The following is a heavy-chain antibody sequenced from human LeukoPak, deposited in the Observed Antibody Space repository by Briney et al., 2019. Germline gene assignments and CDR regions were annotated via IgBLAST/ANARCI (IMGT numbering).Heavy chain of an antibody. V-gene: IGHV4-59*01. CDR3: ARGTPYYDFWSGLAADY. D-gene: IGHD3-3*01. CDR2: IYYSGST. Sequence: SETLSFTCTDSGGSISSYYWSWVRQPPGKGMGWIGKIYYSGSTNYNPSLMSRVTISVDTSKNQFSLKLSSVTAADTAVYYCARGTPYYDFWSGLAADYWGQGTLVTVSS. J-gene: IGHJ4*02. CDR1: GGSISSYY.